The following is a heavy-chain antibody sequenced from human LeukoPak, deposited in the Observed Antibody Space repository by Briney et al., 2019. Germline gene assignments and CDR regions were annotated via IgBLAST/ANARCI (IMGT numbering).Heavy chain of an antibody. CDR3: ARGIGTVTTPSWFDP. V-gene: IGHV3-13*05. CDR1: GFTFSRYD. CDR2: IGSAGDP. Sequence: GGSLRLSCAASGFTFSRYDMHWVRQATGKGLEWVSAIGSAGDPYYPGSVKGRFTISRDNAKNSLYLQMNSLRDEDTAVYYCARGIGTVTTPSWFDPWGQGTLVTVSS. J-gene: IGHJ5*02. D-gene: IGHD4-17*01.